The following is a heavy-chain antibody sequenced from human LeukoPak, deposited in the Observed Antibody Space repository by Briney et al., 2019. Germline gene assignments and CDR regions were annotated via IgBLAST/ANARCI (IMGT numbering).Heavy chain of an antibody. CDR2: IYYSGST. CDR3: ASHLPHTQWLAPYFDY. V-gene: IGHV4-59*01. CDR1: GGSISSYY. D-gene: IGHD6-19*01. Sequence: SETLSLTCTVSGGSISSYYWSWIRHPPGEGLEWIWYIYYSGSTNYNPSLKSRVTISVDTSKNQFSLKLSSVTAADTAVYYCASHLPHTQWLAPYFDYWGQGTLVTVSS. J-gene: IGHJ4*02.